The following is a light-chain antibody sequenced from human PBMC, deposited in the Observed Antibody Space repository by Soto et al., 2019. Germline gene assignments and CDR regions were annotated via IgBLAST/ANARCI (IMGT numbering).Light chain of an antibody. CDR3: QQCGSSPS. V-gene: IGKV3-20*01. J-gene: IGKJ1*01. CDR2: DTS. Sequence: IVWTQSPGTLALSPGERATLSGRASRSVSSSYLAWYQQKPGQAPRLLIYDTSSRATGIPDRFSGSGSGTDFTLAISRLEPEDFAVYYCQQCGSSPSFGQGTKVELK. CDR1: RSVSSSY.